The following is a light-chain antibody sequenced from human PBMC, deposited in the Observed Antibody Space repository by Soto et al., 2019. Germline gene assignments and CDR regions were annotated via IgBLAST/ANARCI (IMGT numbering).Light chain of an antibody. CDR1: SSDIGGYKY. V-gene: IGLV2-14*01. Sequence: QSALTQPASVSGSPGQSSTISCTGTSSDIGGYKYVSWYQQHPGKAPKLMIYDVSNRPSGVSNRFSGSKSGNTATLTISGLHGEDEAEYYCSSYTGGSTYVFGTRTKLTVL. CDR3: SSYTGGSTYV. J-gene: IGLJ1*01. CDR2: DVS.